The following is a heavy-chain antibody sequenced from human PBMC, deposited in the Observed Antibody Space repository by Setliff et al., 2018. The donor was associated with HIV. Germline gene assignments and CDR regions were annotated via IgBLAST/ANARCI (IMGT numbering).Heavy chain of an antibody. CDR3: ARGHFLVAITRNWFDP. CDR2: INPKIGVA. Sequence: ASVKVSCKASGYTFTDFYIHWVRQAPGQGLEWIGRINPKIGVADYLKKFQGRVTMTTDTSTTTAHIELIRLRFDDTAVYYCARGHFLVAITRNWFDPWGQGTLVTVSS. D-gene: IGHD3-22*01. J-gene: IGHJ5*02. V-gene: IGHV1-2*06. CDR1: GYTFTDFY.